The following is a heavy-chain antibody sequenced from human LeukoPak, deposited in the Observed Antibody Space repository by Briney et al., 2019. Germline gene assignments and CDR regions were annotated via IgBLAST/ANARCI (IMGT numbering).Heavy chain of an antibody. V-gene: IGHV3-49*04. D-gene: IGHD3-3*02. J-gene: IGHJ1*01. CDR2: IRSKAYGGTT. CDR3: TRRISRSKYAEYFQH. Sequence: PGGSLRLSCTASGFTFGDYAMSWVRQAPGKGLEWVGFIRSKAYGGTTEYAASVKGRFTISRDDSKSIAYLQMNGLKTEDTAVYYCTRRISRSKYAEYFQHWGQGTLVTVSS. CDR1: GFTFGDYA.